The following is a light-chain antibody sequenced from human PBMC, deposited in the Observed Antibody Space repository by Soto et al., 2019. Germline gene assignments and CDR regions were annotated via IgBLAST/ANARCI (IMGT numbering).Light chain of an antibody. J-gene: IGKJ1*01. CDR1: QSVVSCY. CDR2: GAS. Sequence: EIVLTQSPGTLSLTTWERATLSCKVSQSVVSCYLAWYQLKPSQASGLLIYGASGMATRMPDKVSGSGSGTDFSPSISRLEPEALAVYYCQQYGSSLWMFGQGTMVDNK. V-gene: IGKV3-20*01. CDR3: QQYGSSLWM.